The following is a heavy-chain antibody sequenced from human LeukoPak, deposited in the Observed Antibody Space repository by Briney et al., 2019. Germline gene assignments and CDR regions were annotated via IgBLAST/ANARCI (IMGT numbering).Heavy chain of an antibody. D-gene: IGHD3-16*01. Sequence: SETLSLTCTVSGGSIRSSTDYWGWIRQPPGKELEWIGSIYYSGSTYYNPSLKSRVTISVDTSKNQFSVKLSSVTAADTAVYYCAREGFAGSYWGQGTLVTVSS. V-gene: IGHV4-39*07. CDR2: IYYSGST. CDR1: GGSIRSSTDY. J-gene: IGHJ4*02. CDR3: AREGFAGSY.